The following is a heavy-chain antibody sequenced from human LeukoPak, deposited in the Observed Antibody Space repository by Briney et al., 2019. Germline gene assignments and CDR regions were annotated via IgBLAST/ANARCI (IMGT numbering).Heavy chain of an antibody. CDR2: IRYDGSNK. CDR1: GFTFSSYG. V-gene: IGHV3-30*02. J-gene: IGHJ4*02. Sequence: GGSLRLSCAASGFTFSSYGMHWVRQAPGKGLEWVAFIRYDGSNKYYADSVKGRFTISRDNSKNTLYLQMNSPRTEDTAVYYCAKGGDSGTEFDYWGQGTLVTVSS. CDR3: AKGGDSGTEFDY. D-gene: IGHD3-10*01.